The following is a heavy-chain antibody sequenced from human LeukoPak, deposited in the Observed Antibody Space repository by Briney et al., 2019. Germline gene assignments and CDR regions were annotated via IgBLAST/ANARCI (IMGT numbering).Heavy chain of an antibody. Sequence: ASVKVSCKASGYTFTGYYMHWVRQAPGQGLERMGWINPNSGGTNYAQKFQGRVTMTRDTSISTAYMELGRLRSDDTAVYYCARSPIVVVPAAIIWFDPWGQGTLVTVSS. J-gene: IGHJ5*02. CDR2: INPNSGGT. CDR1: GYTFTGYY. CDR3: ARSPIVVVPAAIIWFDP. D-gene: IGHD2-2*02. V-gene: IGHV1-2*02.